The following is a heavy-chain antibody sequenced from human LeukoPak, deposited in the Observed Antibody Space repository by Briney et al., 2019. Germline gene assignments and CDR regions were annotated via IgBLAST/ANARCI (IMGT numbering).Heavy chain of an antibody. CDR1: GFTFSSYW. V-gene: IGHV3-74*01. CDR3: ARYGDGYDFDY. CDR2: INSDGSST. J-gene: IGHJ4*02. D-gene: IGHD5-24*01. Sequence: GGSLRLSCAASGFTFSSYWMHWVRQAPGKGLVWVSRINSDGSSTSYADSVKGRFTISRDNSKNTLYLQMNSLRDEDTAVYYCARYGDGYDFDYWGQGTLVTVSS.